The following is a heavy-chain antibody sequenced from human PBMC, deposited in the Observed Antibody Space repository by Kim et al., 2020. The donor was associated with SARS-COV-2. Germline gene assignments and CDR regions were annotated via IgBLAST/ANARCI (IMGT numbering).Heavy chain of an antibody. J-gene: IGHJ6*02. V-gene: IGHV1-18*04. Sequence: ASVKVSCKASGYTFTSYGISWVRQAPGQGLEWMGWISAYNGNTNYAQKLQGRVTMTTDTSTSTAYMELRSLRSDDTAVYYCARGGGTYSSSWNPYYYYYGMDVWGQGTTVTVSS. CDR2: ISAYNGNT. CDR3: ARGGGTYSSSWNPYYYYYGMDV. CDR1: GYTFTSYG. D-gene: IGHD6-13*01.